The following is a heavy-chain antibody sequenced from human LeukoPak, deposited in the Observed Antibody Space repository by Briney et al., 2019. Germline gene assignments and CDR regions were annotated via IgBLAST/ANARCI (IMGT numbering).Heavy chain of an antibody. D-gene: IGHD6-19*01. CDR1: RYTFTGYY. CDR3: ARDLSSSGWSRYYFDY. Sequence: GASVKVSCKASRYTFTGYYMHWVRQAPGQGLEWMGWINPNSGGTNYAQKFQGRVTMTRDTSISTAYMELSRLRSDDTAVYYCARDLSSSGWSRYYFDYWGQGTLVTVSS. J-gene: IGHJ4*02. V-gene: IGHV1-2*02. CDR2: INPNSGGT.